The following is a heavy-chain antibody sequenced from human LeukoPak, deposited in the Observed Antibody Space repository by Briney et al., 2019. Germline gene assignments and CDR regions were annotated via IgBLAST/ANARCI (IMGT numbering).Heavy chain of an antibody. CDR2: IYYSGST. D-gene: IGHD6-13*01. CDR3: ARDDITADGIHGMDV. Sequence: SETLSLTCTVSGGSISSYYWSWIRQPPGKGLEWIGYIYYSGSTYYNPSLKSRVIISVDTSKNQFSLKLSSVTAADTAVYYCARDDITADGIHGMDVWGQGTTVTVSS. V-gene: IGHV4-59*12. J-gene: IGHJ6*02. CDR1: GGSISSYY.